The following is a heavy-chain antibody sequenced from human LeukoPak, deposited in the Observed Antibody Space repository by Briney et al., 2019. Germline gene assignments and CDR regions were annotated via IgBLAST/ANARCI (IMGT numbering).Heavy chain of an antibody. CDR1: GYSFTNYW. CDR2: IYPGDSDT. CDR3: ARRRWMDADYFDY. D-gene: IGHD2-2*03. Sequence: GESLKISCKGSGYSFTNYWIGWVRQVPGKGLEWMGIIYPGDSDTKYGPSLQGQVTISADKSISTAYLQWSSLKASDTAMYYCARRRWMDADYFDYWGQGTLVTVSS. J-gene: IGHJ4*02. V-gene: IGHV5-51*01.